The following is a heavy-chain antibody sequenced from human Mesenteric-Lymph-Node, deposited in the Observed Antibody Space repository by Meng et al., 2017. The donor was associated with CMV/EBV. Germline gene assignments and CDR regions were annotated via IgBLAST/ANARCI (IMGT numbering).Heavy chain of an antibody. CDR3: ARGVGKRTVSSYFDY. J-gene: IGHJ4*02. CDR1: GYTFTYYY. Sequence: ASVKVSCKASGYTFTYYYIHWVRQAPGQGLEWMGWINPNSGGTNYAQKFQGRVTMTRDTSISTAYMELSRLRSDDTAVYYCARGVGKRTVSSYFDYWGQGTLVTVSS. CDR2: INPNSGGT. D-gene: IGHD5/OR15-5a*01. V-gene: IGHV1-2*02.